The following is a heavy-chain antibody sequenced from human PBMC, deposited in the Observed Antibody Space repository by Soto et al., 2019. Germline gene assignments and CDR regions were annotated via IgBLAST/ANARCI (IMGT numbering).Heavy chain of an antibody. CDR1: AFSLTSCS. CDR2: LSRSGGAT. Sequence: VGSLRLSCVTSAFSLTSCSMSWVRQTPGKGLEWVSALSRSGGATYYADSVKGRFTISRDTSTNTLYLQMSNLRAEDTAIYYCAKGEMATIRNSFDPWGQGTLVTVSS. CDR3: AKGEMATIRNSFDP. V-gene: IGHV3-23*01. J-gene: IGHJ5*02. D-gene: IGHD5-12*01.